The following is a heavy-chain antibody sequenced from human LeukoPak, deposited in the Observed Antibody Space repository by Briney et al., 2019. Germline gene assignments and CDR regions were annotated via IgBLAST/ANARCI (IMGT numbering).Heavy chain of an antibody. CDR1: GFTFSSYT. CDR2: ISSSSSYI. J-gene: IGHJ4*02. D-gene: IGHD2-15*01. V-gene: IGHV3-21*01. CDR3: ARDGPVYCSGGSCYSNYYFDY. Sequence: GGSLRLSCAASGFTFSSYTIHWVRQAPGKGLEWVSSISSSSSYIYYADSVKGRFTISRHNAKNSLFLQMDSLRAEDTAVYYCARDGPVYCSGGSCYSNYYFDYWGQGTLVTVSS.